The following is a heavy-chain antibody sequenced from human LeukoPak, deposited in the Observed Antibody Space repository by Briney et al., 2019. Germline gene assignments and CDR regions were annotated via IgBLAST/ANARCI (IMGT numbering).Heavy chain of an antibody. V-gene: IGHV3-48*03. Sequence: GGSLRLSCAASGFTFSSYEMNWVRHAPGRGLERVSHISGGGESTVYPDAVKGRFTISRDNAKNSLYLQMNSLRVEDTGVYYCARRSGRRYEYWGQGVLVTVSP. D-gene: IGHD5-24*01. CDR2: ISGGGEST. CDR1: GFTFSSYE. J-gene: IGHJ4*02. CDR3: ARRSGRRYEY.